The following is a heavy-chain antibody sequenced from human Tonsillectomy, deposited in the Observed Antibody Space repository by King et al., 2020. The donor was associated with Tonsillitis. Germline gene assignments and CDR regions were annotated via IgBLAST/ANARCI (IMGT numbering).Heavy chain of an antibody. J-gene: IGHJ4*02. V-gene: IGHV4-34*01. CDR2: INHSGST. CDR3: ARGRTYYYDSSGYYFDY. D-gene: IGHD3-22*01. Sequence: QVQLQQWGAGLLKPSETLSLTCVVSGGSFSGYYWSWIRQPPGKGLEWIGEINHSGSTNYNPSLKSRVTISVDTSKNQFSLKLSSVTAADTGVYYCARGRTYYYDSSGYYFDYWGQGTLVTVSS. CDR1: GGSFSGYY.